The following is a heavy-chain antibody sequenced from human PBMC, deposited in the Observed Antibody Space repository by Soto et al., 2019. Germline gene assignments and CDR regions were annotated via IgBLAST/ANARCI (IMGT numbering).Heavy chain of an antibody. J-gene: IGHJ4*02. CDR2: IWYDGSNK. CDR3: ARDARLNYPGEMGY. Sequence: QVQLVESGGGVVQPGRSLRLSCAASGFTFSSYGMHWVRQAPGKGLEWVAVIWYDGSNKYYADSVKGRFTISRDNSKNTQYLQMNRLRAEDTAVYYCARDARLNYPGEMGYWGQGTLVTVSS. V-gene: IGHV3-33*01. D-gene: IGHD1-7*01. CDR1: GFTFSSYG.